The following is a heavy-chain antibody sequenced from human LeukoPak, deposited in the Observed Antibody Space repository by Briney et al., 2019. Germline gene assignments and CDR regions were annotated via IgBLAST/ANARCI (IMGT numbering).Heavy chain of an antibody. J-gene: IGHJ4*02. CDR3: AKDIRTGWWIKYFFDY. CDR2: LSCDAIIG. V-gene: IGHV3-30*04. Sequence: PGGALRLSFGAPGFALRSFARAWVPRTPGKGVEWVSLLSCDAIIGDYADSVKGRFTSSRDNFKNPLFLQVNSLKHEATAMYYCAKDIRTGWWIKYFFDYWGQGTLVTVSS. CDR1: GFALRSFA. D-gene: IGHD2-8*02.